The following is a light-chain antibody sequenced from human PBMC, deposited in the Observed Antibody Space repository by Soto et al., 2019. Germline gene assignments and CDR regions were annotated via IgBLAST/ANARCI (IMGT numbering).Light chain of an antibody. Sequence: EIVMTQSPATLSVSPGERATLSCRASDSVSTNLAWYQQKPGQAPRLLIYGASTRATGIPGRFSGSGSGTEFTLTISSLQSEDFAVYYCQQYDFGSGLGGGTKVEIK. V-gene: IGKV3-15*01. CDR2: GAS. J-gene: IGKJ4*01. CDR1: DSVSTN. CDR3: QQYDFGSG.